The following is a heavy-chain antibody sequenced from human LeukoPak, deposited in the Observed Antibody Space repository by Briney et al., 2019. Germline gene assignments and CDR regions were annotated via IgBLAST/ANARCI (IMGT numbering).Heavy chain of an antibody. CDR3: ARVGDINYFDY. CDR1: GFTFSNYA. Sequence: GGSLRLSCAASGFTFSNYAMHWVRQAPGKGLEYVSAISRNGDNTYYANSVTGRFTISRDNSKNTLWLQMGSLRADDMAMYYCARVGDINYFDYWGQGTLVTVSS. D-gene: IGHD3-10*01. CDR2: ISRNGDNT. V-gene: IGHV3-64*01. J-gene: IGHJ4*02.